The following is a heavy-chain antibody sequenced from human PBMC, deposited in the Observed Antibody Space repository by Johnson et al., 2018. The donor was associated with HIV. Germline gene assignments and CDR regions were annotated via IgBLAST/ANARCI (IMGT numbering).Heavy chain of an antibody. V-gene: IGHV3-11*04. CDR2: ISSSGSAI. J-gene: IGHJ3*02. CDR3: ARQTLRTFDI. Sequence: QVQLVESGGDLVKPGGSLRLSCAASGFTFSDYYMNWIRQAPGKGLEWVSYISSSGSAIKYADSVKGRFTISRDNAKTSLFLQMRSLRPEDTAVYFCARQTLRTFDIWGQGTMVTVSS. D-gene: IGHD3-16*01. CDR1: GFTFSDYY.